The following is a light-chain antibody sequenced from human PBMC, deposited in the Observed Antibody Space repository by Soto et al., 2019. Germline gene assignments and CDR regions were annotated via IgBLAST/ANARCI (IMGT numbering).Light chain of an antibody. Sequence: EIVMTQSPATLSVSPGERATLSCRASQSVSSNLAWYQQKPGQAPRLLIYGASTRATGIPARFSDSGSGTEFTLTISSLQSEDFVVYYCQQYNNWLTFGGGTKVDIK. J-gene: IGKJ4*01. CDR3: QQYNNWLT. V-gene: IGKV3-15*01. CDR1: QSVSSN. CDR2: GAS.